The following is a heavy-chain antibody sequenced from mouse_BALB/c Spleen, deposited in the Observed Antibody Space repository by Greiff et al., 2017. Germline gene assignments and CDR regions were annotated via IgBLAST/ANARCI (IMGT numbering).Heavy chain of an antibody. Sequence: QVQLQQPGAELVKPGASVKLSCKASGYTFTSYYMYWVKQRPGQGLEWIGGINPSNGGTNFNEKFKSKATLTVDKSSSTAYMQLSSLTSEDSAVYYCTRFGTGLTAMDYWGKGTSVTVSA. CDR2: INPSNGGT. V-gene: IGHV1S81*02. J-gene: IGHJ4*01. CDR1: GYTFTSYY. D-gene: IGHD3-3*01. CDR3: TRFGTGLTAMDY.